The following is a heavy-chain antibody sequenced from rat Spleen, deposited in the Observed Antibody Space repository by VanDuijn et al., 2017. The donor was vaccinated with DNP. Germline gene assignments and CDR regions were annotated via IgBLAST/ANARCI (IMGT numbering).Heavy chain of an antibody. CDR1: GFSLTSNS. Sequence: QVQLKESGPGLVQPSQTLSLTCTVSGFSLTSNSVSWVRQSPGKGLEWIAAISSGGNTYYNSALKSRLSISRDTSNSQVFLQMNSLQTEDTAMYFCARNYDYYGYFDYWGQGVVVTVSS. J-gene: IGHJ2*01. CDR2: ISSGGNT. D-gene: IGHD1-12*01. CDR3: ARNYDYYGYFDY. V-gene: IGHV2S8*01.